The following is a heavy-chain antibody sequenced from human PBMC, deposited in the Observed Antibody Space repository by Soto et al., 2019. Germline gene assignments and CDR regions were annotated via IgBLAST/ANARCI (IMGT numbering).Heavy chain of an antibody. CDR1: DFSLTTRGVG. V-gene: IGHV2-5*01. CDR2: IYWNDDQ. J-gene: IGHJ4*02. D-gene: IGHD3-10*01. Sequence: SGPTLVHPTQTLTLTCNFSDFSLTTRGVGVGWIRQPPGKALEWVALIYWNDDQRYNPSLKSRLTVTKDTAKNNVVLTMTNVDPLNTATYYCTHIAPAYGYDFWGPGTLVTVSS. CDR3: THIAPAYGYDF.